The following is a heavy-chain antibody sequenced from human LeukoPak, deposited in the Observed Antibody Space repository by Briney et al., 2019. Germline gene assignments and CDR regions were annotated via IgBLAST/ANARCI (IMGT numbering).Heavy chain of an antibody. CDR2: IPYDGSNK. D-gene: IGHD6-25*01. J-gene: IGHJ4*02. Sequence: GGSLRLSCAASGFTFSSYGMHWVRQAPGKGLEWVAVIPYDGSNKYYADSVKGRFTISSDNSKSTLYLQMNSLRAADTAVYYCASQDAAGYYFGYWGQGTLVTVPS. V-gene: IGHV3-30*03. CDR1: GFTFSSYG. CDR3: ASQDAAGYYFGY.